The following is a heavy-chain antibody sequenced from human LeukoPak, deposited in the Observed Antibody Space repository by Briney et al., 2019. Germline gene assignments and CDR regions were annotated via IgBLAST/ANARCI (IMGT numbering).Heavy chain of an antibody. V-gene: IGHV4-59*01. D-gene: IGHD2-2*01. J-gene: IGHJ4*02. Sequence: SETLSLTCTVSGGSISSYYWRWIRQPPGKGLEWIGYIYYSGSTNYNPSLKRRVTTSVNTTKNQSSQMQSSVTAADTAVYYCARWSGGYGSSTSCRYFDGWGEGSLATVSS. CDR1: GGSISSYY. CDR2: IYYSGST. CDR3: ARWSGGYGSSTSCRYFDG.